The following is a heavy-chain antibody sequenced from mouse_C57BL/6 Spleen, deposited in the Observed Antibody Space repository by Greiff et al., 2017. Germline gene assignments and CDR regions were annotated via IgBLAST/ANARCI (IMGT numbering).Heavy chain of an antibody. Sequence: LEESGAELARPGASVKLSCKASGYTFTSYGISWVKQRTGQGLEWIGEIYPRSGNTYYNEKFKGKATLTADKSSSTAYMELRSLTSEDSAVYFCAHYYGSSDWYFDVWGTGTTVTVSS. CDR2: IYPRSGNT. V-gene: IGHV1-81*01. CDR1: GYTFTSYG. D-gene: IGHD1-1*01. J-gene: IGHJ1*03. CDR3: AHYYGSSDWYFDV.